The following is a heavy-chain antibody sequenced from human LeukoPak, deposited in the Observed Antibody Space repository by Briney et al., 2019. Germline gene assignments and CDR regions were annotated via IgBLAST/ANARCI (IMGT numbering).Heavy chain of an antibody. CDR3: ARATARGAFDY. J-gene: IGHJ4*02. Sequence: GASVKVSCKASGYTFTGYYMHWVRQAPGQGLEWMGGIIPIFGTANYAQKFQGRVTITADESTSTAYMELSSLRSEDTAVYYCARATARGAFDYWGQGTLVTVSS. CDR2: IIPIFGTA. V-gene: IGHV1-69*13. D-gene: IGHD1-26*01. CDR1: GYTFTGYY.